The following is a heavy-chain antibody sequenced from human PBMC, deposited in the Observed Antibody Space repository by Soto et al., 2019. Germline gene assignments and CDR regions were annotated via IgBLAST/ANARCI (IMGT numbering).Heavy chain of an antibody. CDR1: GYTFTGYG. CDR2: ISVFNGNT. V-gene: IGHV1-18*01. Sequence: QVQLVQSGAEVKKPGASVKVSCKTSGYTFTGYGINWVRQAPGHGLEWMGWISVFNGNTKYGQNIQDRVIMTTDTSTSTAYVELRSLRSADTAVYLCVRDGSGGIIDSWGQGTMLIVSS. J-gene: IGHJ3*01. CDR3: VRDGSGGIIDS. D-gene: IGHD2-15*01.